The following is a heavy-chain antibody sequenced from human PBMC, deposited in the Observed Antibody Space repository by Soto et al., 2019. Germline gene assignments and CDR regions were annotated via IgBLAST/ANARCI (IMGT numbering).Heavy chain of an antibody. J-gene: IGHJ4*02. Sequence: ASVKVSCKASGYTFTSYDINWVRQATGQGLEWMGWMNPNSGNTGYAQKFQGRVTMTRNTSISTAYMELSSLRSEDTAVYYCATARLQYYYDSSGYFTGFDYWGQGTLVTVSS. CDR1: GYTFTSYD. CDR3: ATARLQYYYDSSGYFTGFDY. D-gene: IGHD3-22*01. CDR2: MNPNSGNT. V-gene: IGHV1-8*01.